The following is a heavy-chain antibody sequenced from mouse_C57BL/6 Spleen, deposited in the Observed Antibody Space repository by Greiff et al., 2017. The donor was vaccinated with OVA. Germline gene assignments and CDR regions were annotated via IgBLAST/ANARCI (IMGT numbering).Heavy chain of an antibody. CDR1: GFTFSNYW. V-gene: IGHV6-3*01. CDR2: IRLKSDNYAT. CDR3: TASGRVYYFDY. J-gene: IGHJ2*01. D-gene: IGHD1-1*01. Sequence: ESGGGLVQPGGSMKLSCVASGFTFSNYWMNWVRQSPEKGLEWVAQIRLKSDNYATHYAESVKGRFTISRDDSKSSVYLQMNNLRAEDTGIYYCTASGRVYYFDYWGQGTTLTVSS.